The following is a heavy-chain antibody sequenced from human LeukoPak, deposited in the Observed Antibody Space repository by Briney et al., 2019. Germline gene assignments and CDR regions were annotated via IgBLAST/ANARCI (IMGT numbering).Heavy chain of an antibody. CDR2: IKSKTDGGTT. V-gene: IGHV3-15*07. CDR1: GFTFSNAW. D-gene: IGHD6-19*01. J-gene: IGHJ4*02. Sequence: GGSLRLSCAASGFTFSNAWMNWVRQAPGKGLEWVGRIKSKTDGGTTDYAAPVKGRFTISSDDSKNTLYLQMNSLKTEDTAVYYCTFRIAVAGTIVSDYWGQGTLVTVSS. CDR3: TFRIAVAGTIVSDY.